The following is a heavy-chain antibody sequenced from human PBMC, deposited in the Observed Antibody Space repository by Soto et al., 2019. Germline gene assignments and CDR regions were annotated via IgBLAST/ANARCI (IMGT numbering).Heavy chain of an antibody. CDR3: AKGPHSSGWHYFDY. CDR1: GITFSSYA. D-gene: IGHD6-19*01. Sequence: VQLLESGGALVQPGGSLRLSCAASGITFSSYAMSWVRQAPGKGLEWVSTVSGSGGNTYYADSVKGRFTISRDNIENTLYLQMISLRAEDMAIYYCAKGPHSSGWHYFDYWGQGTLVTVSS. J-gene: IGHJ4*02. V-gene: IGHV3-23*01. CDR2: VSGSGGNT.